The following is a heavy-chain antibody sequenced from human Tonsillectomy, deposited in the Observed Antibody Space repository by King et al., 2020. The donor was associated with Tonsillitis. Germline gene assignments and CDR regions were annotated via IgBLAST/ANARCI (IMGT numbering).Heavy chain of an antibody. J-gene: IGHJ4*02. V-gene: IGHV3-9*01. CDR3: TKDPDYYDISTS. Sequence: EVQLVESGGALVQPGRSLRLSCAASGFSFDDYAMHCVRQAPGKGLEWVSGISCNICTIGYADSVTGRFTISIYNAKNFLYLQMNSLRAEDTALYYCTKDPDYYDISTSWGQGTLVTVSS. D-gene: IGHD3-22*01. CDR2: ISCNICTI. CDR1: GFSFDDYA.